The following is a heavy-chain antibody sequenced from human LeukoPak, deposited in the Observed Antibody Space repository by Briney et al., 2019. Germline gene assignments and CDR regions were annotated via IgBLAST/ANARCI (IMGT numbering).Heavy chain of an antibody. CDR3: ARDSRVTNGDY. CDR2: VNPNNGDT. J-gene: IGHJ4*02. V-gene: IGHV1-2*02. CDR1: GYTFTGYY. D-gene: IGHD3-10*01. Sequence: ASVKVSCKASGYTFTGYYMHWVRQAPGQGLEWVGLVNPNNGDTKYAQKFQGRVTMTRDTSVNTAFMELSRLRSDDTAVYYCARDSRVTNGDYWGQGTLVTASS.